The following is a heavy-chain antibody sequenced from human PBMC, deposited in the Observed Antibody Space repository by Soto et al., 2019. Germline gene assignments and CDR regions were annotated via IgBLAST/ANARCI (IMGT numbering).Heavy chain of an antibody. V-gene: IGHV3-30-3*01. CDR1: GFTLIEYA. CDR2: IPNVVYER. Sequence: QVQLGESGGGVVQPGRSLRLSGSASGFTLIEYAMHWVRQAPGKVLEWVAAIPNVVYERHYADFVKGRLTISRDKYRKTLDMKMYSLKTEDAAVYYCARALAGQVRSAWTWLDHWGQGTLVTVSS. CDR3: ARALAGQVRSAWTWLDH. D-gene: IGHD6-25*01. J-gene: IGHJ4*02.